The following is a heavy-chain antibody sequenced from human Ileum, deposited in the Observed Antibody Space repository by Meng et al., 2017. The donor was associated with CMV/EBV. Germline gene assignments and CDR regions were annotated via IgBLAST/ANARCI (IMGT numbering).Heavy chain of an antibody. CDR2: IYSNGAT. V-gene: IGHV4-4*07. J-gene: IGHJ5*02. CDR3: ARWGSGMSPTADWFDP. Sequence: QVHLQESGPGLGKPSETLSIICTVSGDSMDDYFWTWIRQPAGKGLEWIGRIYSNGATNYNPSLQRRVTMSIDTSKNQFSLKVTSVTAADTAVYYCARWGSGMSPTADWFDPWGQGTLVTVSS. CDR1: GDSMDDYF. D-gene: IGHD3-16*01.